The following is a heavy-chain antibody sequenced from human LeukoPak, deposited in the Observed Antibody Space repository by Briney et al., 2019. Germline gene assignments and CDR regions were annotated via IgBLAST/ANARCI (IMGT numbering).Heavy chain of an antibody. J-gene: IGHJ4*01. CDR3: ARGDYGDNNQTDF. CDR2: ISAYNGNT. CDR1: GYTFTICG. V-gene: IGHV1-18*01. D-gene: IGHD4-17*01. Sequence: ASVKVSCKSSGYTFTICGISWQRHAPGQGLEWMGWISAYNGNTNYAQKLQGRVTMTTDTSTSTAYMELRSLRSDDTAVYYCARGDYGDNNQTDFWGQGTLVTVSS.